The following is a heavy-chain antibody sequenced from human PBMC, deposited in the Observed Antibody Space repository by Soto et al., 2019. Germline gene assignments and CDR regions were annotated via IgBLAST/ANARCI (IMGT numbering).Heavy chain of an antibody. CDR1: GFTFSSCA. D-gene: IGHD2-15*01. Sequence: EVQLLESGGGLVQAGGSLRVSCAASGFTFSSCAMGWVRQAPGEGLEWGSTSSVNGGSTYYANSVKGRFTISSDNSKNILYLHLISLRAEDTAVYYCAKERNSWYSSGSDSWGQGTLVTVSS. J-gene: IGHJ4*02. V-gene: IGHV3-23*01. CDR2: SSVNGGST. CDR3: AKERNSWYSSGSDS.